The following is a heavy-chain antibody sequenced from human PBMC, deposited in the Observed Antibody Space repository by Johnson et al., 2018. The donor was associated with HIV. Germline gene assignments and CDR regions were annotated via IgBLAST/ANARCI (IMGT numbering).Heavy chain of an antibody. CDR1: GFTFSSYG. Sequence: QVQLVESGGGVVQPGRSLRLSCAASGFTFSSYGMHWVRQAPGKGLEWLAVISYDGSNKYYADSVKGRLTIFRDNANNSLYLQMNSLKTEDTAVYYCTTDGRIPVAHHDAFDVWGQGTMVTVSS. J-gene: IGHJ3*01. CDR3: TTDGRIPVAHHDAFDV. D-gene: IGHD6-19*01. CDR2: ISYDGSNK. V-gene: IGHV3-30*03.